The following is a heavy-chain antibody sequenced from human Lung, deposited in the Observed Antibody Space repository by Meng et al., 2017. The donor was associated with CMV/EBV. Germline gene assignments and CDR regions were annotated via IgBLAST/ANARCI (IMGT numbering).Heavy chain of an antibody. Sequence: GESLKISCAASGFTFIDYYMGWIRQAPGKGLEWVSYISGSGSTVYYADSVKGRFTISRDNAKNSLYLQMNSLRAEDTAVYYCARHYREVDYWGQGTLVTVSS. D-gene: IGHD4-11*01. J-gene: IGHJ4*02. CDR1: GFTFIDYY. CDR3: ARHYREVDY. CDR2: ISGSGSTV. V-gene: IGHV3-11*01.